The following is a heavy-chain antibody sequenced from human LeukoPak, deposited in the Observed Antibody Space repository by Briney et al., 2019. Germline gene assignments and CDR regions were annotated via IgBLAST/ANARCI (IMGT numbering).Heavy chain of an antibody. CDR2: IRYDGSNK. CDR3: AKVGLRGYSYGNYYYYYMDV. Sequence: GGSLRLSCAASGFTFSSYGMHWVRQAPGKGLEGGAFIRYDGSNKYYADSVKGRFTISRDNSKNTLYLQMNSLRAEDTAVYYCAKVGLRGYSYGNYYYYYMDVWGKGTTVTVSS. V-gene: IGHV3-30*02. CDR1: GFTFSSYG. J-gene: IGHJ6*03. D-gene: IGHD5-18*01.